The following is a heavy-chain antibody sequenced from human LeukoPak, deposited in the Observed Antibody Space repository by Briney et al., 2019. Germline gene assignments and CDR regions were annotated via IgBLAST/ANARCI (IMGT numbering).Heavy chain of an antibody. D-gene: IGHD2-21*02. CDR1: AFTLDDYG. Sequence: GGSLRPSCAAAAFTLDDYGMSCVRPAHGGVLEWVSCINWTGGSTGYADSVKGRFTISRDNAKNSLYLQMNSLRAEDTALYYCARSETANWGFGAFDIWGQGTMVTVSS. V-gene: IGHV3-20*04. CDR3: ARSETANWGFGAFDI. CDR2: INWTGGST. J-gene: IGHJ3*02.